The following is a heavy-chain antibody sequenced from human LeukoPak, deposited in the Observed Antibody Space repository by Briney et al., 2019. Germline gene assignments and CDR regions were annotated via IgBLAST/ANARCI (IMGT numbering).Heavy chain of an antibody. CDR2: ISYDGSNK. V-gene: IGHV3-30*03. CDR3: ARELLEYYYYGMDV. Sequence: GGSLRLSCAASGFTFSSYGMHWVRQAPGKGLEWVAVISYDGSNKYYADSVKGRFTISRDNSKNTLYLQMNSLRAEDTAVYYCARELLEYYYYGMDVWGQGTTVTVSS. D-gene: IGHD1-26*01. J-gene: IGHJ6*02. CDR1: GFTFSSYG.